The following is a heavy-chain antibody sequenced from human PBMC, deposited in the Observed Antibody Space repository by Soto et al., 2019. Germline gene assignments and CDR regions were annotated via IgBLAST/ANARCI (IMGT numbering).Heavy chain of an antibody. CDR1: GGSISSGGYS. Sequence: PSETLSLTCAVSGGSISSGGYSWSWIRQPPGKGLEWIGYIYHSGSTYYNPSLKSRVTISVDRSKNQFSLKLSSVTAADTAVYYCVKQLGGGWFDPWGQGTLVTVSS. D-gene: IGHD6-6*01. CDR2: IYHSGST. J-gene: IGHJ5*02. V-gene: IGHV4-30-2*01. CDR3: VKQLGGGWFDP.